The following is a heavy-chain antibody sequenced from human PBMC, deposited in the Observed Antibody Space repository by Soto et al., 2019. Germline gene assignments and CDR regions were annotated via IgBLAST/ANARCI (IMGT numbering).Heavy chain of an antibody. V-gene: IGHV1-18*04. CDR1: GYTFTSYG. J-gene: IGHJ6*02. CDR3: ARAGGYRKADYYYYGMDV. Sequence: ASVNVSCKSSGYTFTSYGISWVRQAPGQGLEWMGWISAYNGNTNYAQKLQGRVTMTTDTSTSTAYMELRSLRSDDTAVYYCARAGGYRKADYYYYGMDVWGQGTTVTVSS. CDR2: ISAYNGNT. D-gene: IGHD5-12*01.